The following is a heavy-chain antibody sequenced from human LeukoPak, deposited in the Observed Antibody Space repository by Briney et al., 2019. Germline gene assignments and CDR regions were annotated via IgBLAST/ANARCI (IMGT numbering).Heavy chain of an antibody. J-gene: IGHJ4*02. CDR2: IYYSGST. CDR1: GGSISSGDYY. Sequence: SETLSLTCTVSGGSISSGDYYWSWIRQPPGKGLEWIGYIYYSGSTYYNPSLKSRVTISVDTSKNQFSLKLSSVTAADTAVYYCARTVQQQLIDYWGQGTLVTVSS. D-gene: IGHD6-13*01. V-gene: IGHV4-30-4*01. CDR3: ARTVQQQLIDY.